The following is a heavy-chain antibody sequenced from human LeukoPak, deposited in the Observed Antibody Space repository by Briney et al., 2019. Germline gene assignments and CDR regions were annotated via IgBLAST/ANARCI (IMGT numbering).Heavy chain of an antibody. D-gene: IGHD3-10*02. V-gene: IGHV3-23*01. J-gene: IGHJ3*02. CDR2: ISGSGGST. CDR1: GFTFSSYA. CDR3: AEGQGDVLDAFDI. Sequence: GGSLRLSCAASGFTFSSYAMSWVRQAPGKGLEWVSAISGSGGSTYYADSVKGRFTISRDNSKNTLYLQMNSLRAEDTAVYYCAEGQGDVLDAFDIWGQGTMVTVSS.